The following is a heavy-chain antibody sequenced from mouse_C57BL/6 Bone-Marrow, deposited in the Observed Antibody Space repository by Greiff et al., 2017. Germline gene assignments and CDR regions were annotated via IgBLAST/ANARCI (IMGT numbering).Heavy chain of an antibody. CDR1: GFTFTDYY. V-gene: IGHV7-3*01. Sequence: EVHLVESGGGLVQPGGSLSLSCAASGFTFTDYYMSWVRQPPGKALEWLGFIRNKANGYTTEYSASVKGRFTISRDNSQSILYLQMNALRAEDSATYYCASRYYSNPFAYWGQGTLVTVSA. D-gene: IGHD2-5*01. CDR2: IRNKANGYTT. J-gene: IGHJ3*01. CDR3: ASRYYSNPFAY.